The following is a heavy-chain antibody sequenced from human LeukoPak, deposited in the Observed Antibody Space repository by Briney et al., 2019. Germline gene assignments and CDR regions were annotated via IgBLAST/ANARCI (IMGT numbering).Heavy chain of an antibody. D-gene: IGHD6-13*01. CDR3: ASYGSSWEFDY. V-gene: IGHV4-4*02. Sequence: SGTLSLTCAVSGGSISSSNWWSWVRQPPGKGLEWIGEIYHSGSTNYNPSLKSRVTISVDTSKNQFSLRLSSVTAADTAVYYCASYGSSWEFDYWGQGTLVTVSS. CDR1: GGSISSSNW. J-gene: IGHJ4*02. CDR2: IYHSGST.